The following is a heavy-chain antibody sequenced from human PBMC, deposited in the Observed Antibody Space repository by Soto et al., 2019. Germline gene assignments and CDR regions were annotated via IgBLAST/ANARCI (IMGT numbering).Heavy chain of an antibody. CDR3: ARDLEDTAMLTGADGMDV. CDR2: INAGNGNT. J-gene: IGHJ6*02. Sequence: ASVKVSCKASGYTFTSYAMHWVRQAPGQRLEWMGWINAGNGNTKYSQKFQGRVTITRDTSASTAYMELSSLRSEDTAVYYCARDLEDTAMLTGADGMDVWGQGTTVTVSS. V-gene: IGHV1-3*01. D-gene: IGHD5-18*01. CDR1: GYTFTSYA.